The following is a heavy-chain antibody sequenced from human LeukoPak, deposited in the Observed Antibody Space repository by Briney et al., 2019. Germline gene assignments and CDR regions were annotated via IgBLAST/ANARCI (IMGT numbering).Heavy chain of an antibody. CDR3: ATDTSYSWYDTFGEY. J-gene: IGHJ4*02. V-gene: IGHV1-18*01. CDR2: ISASNGNT. Sequence: ASVKVSCKASGYTFTIYGISWVRQAPGQGLEWMGWISASNGNTDYAQKFQGRVTMTTDTSMTTAYMELRSLRSDDTAVYYCATDTSYSWYDTFGEYWGQGTLVTVSS. CDR1: GYTFTIYG. D-gene: IGHD6-13*01.